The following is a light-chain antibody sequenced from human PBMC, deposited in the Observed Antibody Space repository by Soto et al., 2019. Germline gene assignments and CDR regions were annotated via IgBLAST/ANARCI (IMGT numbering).Light chain of an antibody. Sequence: QSALTQPASVSGSPGQSITISCTGTSSDVGGYNYVSWYQQHPGKAPKLMIYDVSNRPSGVSNRFSGSKSGNTASLTISGLQAEDEADYYGCSYTSSSTPVVFGGGTKVTVL. J-gene: IGLJ2*01. CDR3: CSYTSSSTPVV. CDR1: SSDVGGYNY. V-gene: IGLV2-14*03. CDR2: DVS.